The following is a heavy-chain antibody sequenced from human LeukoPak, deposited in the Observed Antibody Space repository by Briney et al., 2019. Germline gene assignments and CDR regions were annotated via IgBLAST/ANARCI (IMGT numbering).Heavy chain of an antibody. V-gene: IGHV4-4*08. Sequence: SETLSLTCAVYGGSFSGYYWSWIRQPPGKGLEWIGRIYISGSTNYNPSLKSRVTISVDTSKNQFSLKLSSVTAADTAVYYCARDRRAAITGTTDLDPWGQGTLVTVSS. CDR1: GGSFSGYY. CDR2: IYISGST. J-gene: IGHJ5*02. CDR3: ARDRRAAITGTTDLDP. D-gene: IGHD1-7*01.